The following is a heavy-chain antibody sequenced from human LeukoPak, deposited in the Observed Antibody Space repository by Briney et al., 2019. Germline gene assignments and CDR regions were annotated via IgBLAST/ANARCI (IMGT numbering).Heavy chain of an antibody. CDR2: ISSSGSTI. CDR3: ARESYYDSSGYLGY. CDR1: GFTFSSYS. D-gene: IGHD3-22*01. V-gene: IGHV3-48*04. Sequence: GGSLRLSCAASGFTFSSYSMNWVRQAPGKGLEWVSYISSSGSTIYYADSVKGRFTISRDNAKNSLYLQMNSLRAEGTAVYYCARESYYDSSGYLGYWGQGTLVTVSS. J-gene: IGHJ4*02.